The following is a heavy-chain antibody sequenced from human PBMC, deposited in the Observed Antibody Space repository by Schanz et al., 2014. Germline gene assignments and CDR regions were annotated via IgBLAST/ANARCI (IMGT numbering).Heavy chain of an antibody. D-gene: IGHD4-17*01. V-gene: IGHV3-9*01. Sequence: EVQLVESGGGVVRPGRSLRLSCAASGFTFEDYAMHWVRQVPGKGLEWVAGLSWNRRSVGYADSVKGRFTISRDNANNTLDLQMKSLRPEDTALYYCVKDTNGGDSGNYHAFDVWGQGTRVTVSS. CDR2: LSWNRRSV. CDR3: VKDTNGGDSGNYHAFDV. CDR1: GFTFEDYA. J-gene: IGHJ3*01.